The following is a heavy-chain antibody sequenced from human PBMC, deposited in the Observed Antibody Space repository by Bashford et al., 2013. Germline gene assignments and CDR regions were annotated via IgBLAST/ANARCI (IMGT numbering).Heavy chain of an antibody. CDR1: GGSISSYY. Sequence: SETLSLTCTVSGGSISSYYWSWIRQPAGKGLEWIGRIYTSGSTNYNPSLKSRVTMSVDTSKNQFSLKLSSVTAADTAVYYCATSTGSYSYGFSPPFTSWGQGTLVTVSS. CDR2: IYTSGST. CDR3: ATSTGSYSYGFSPPFTS. V-gene: IGHV4-4*07. D-gene: IGHD5-18*01. J-gene: IGHJ4*02.